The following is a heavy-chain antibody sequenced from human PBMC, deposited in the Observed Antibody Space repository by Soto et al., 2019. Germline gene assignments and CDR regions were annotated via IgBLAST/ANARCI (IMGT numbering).Heavy chain of an antibody. D-gene: IGHD7-27*01. CDR3: AKRPGVITVFTSFDH. J-gene: IGHJ4*02. Sequence: GGSLRLSCVASGFTFNKYALAWVRQAPGKGLEWVSAISGSGASTYDADSVKGRFTISRDNSNNTLYLQMNSLRAEDTAVYYCAKRPGVITVFTSFDHWGQGTPVTVSS. CDR1: GFTFNKYA. CDR2: ISGSGAST. V-gene: IGHV3-23*01.